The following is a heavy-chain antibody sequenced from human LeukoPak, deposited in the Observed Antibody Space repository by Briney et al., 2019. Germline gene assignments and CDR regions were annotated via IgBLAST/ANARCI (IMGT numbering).Heavy chain of an antibody. J-gene: IGHJ4*02. D-gene: IGHD5-18*01. Sequence: SETLSLTCTVSGGSISDDYWSWLRQPPGKGLEWIGYIYYSGTTNYSPSLRSRVTISLDTSKQQFSLKLSSVTPPDTAVYFCARTDGKQLPPRFWGQGTLVTVSS. CDR2: IYYSGTT. V-gene: IGHV4-59*01. CDR1: GGSISDDY. CDR3: ARTDGKQLPPRF.